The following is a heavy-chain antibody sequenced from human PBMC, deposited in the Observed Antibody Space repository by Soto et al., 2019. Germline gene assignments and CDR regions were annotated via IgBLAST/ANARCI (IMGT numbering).Heavy chain of an antibody. CDR2: IYYSGTT. Sequence: QLQLQESGPGLVKPSETLSLTCTVSSASISSSSYTWGWIRQPPGKGLEWIGSIYYSGTTYYNPSLDSRATASVDTSKNHVSVXVTSVTAADTAVYYCARLHGYCISSSCHGHYAMDVWGQGTTVTVSS. V-gene: IGHV4-39*02. CDR3: ARLHGYCISSSCHGHYAMDV. J-gene: IGHJ6*02. D-gene: IGHD2-2*01. CDR1: SASISSSSYT.